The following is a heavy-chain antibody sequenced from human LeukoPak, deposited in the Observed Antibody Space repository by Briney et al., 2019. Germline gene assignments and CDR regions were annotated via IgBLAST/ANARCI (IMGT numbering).Heavy chain of an antibody. CDR1: GGSISSGGYY. J-gene: IGHJ4*02. V-gene: IGHV4-30-2*01. CDR2: IYHSGST. Sequence: PSQTLSLTCTVSGGSISSGGYYWSWIRQPPGKGLEWIGYIYHSGSTYYNPSLKSRVTISVDRSKNQFSLKLSSVTAADTAVYYCARVGYYDSSGYQDPNDYWGQGTLVTVSS. CDR3: ARVGYYDSSGYQDPNDY. D-gene: IGHD3-22*01.